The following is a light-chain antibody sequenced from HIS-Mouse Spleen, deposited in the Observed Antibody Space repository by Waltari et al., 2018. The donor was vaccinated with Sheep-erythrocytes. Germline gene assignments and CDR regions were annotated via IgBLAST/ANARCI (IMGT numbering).Light chain of an antibody. V-gene: IGLV2-11*01. CDR1: SRAVVCYNY. J-gene: IGLJ1*01. CDR3: CSYAGSYNHV. Sequence: QSALTQPRSVSGSPGQSVTISCTGTSRAVVCYNYVSWYQQHPGKAPKLMIYDVSKRPSGVPDRFSGSKSGNTASLTISGLQAEDEADYYCCSYAGSYNHVFATGTKVTVL. CDR2: DVS.